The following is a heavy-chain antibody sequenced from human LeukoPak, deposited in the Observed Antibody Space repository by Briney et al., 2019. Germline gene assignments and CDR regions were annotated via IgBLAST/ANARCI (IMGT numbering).Heavy chain of an antibody. CDR3: ATKPGIAAAGSGWFDP. CDR2: IIPIFGTA. V-gene: IGHV1-69*06. J-gene: IGHJ5*02. Sequence: SVKVSCKASGGTFSSYAISWVRQAPGQGLEWMGGIIPIFGTANYAQKFQGRVTITADKSTSTAYMELSSLRSEDTAVYYCATKPGIAAAGSGWFDPWGQGTLVTVSS. D-gene: IGHD6-13*01. CDR1: GGTFSSYA.